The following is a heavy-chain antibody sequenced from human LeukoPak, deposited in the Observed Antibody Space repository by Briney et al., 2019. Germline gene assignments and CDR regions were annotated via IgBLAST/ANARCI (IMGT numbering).Heavy chain of an antibody. V-gene: IGHV3-48*03. D-gene: IGHD2-2*01. CDR2: ITSSGSTI. CDR1: GFTFSSYE. J-gene: IGHJ4*02. CDR3: ARNRGFCISPSCPYYFAY. Sequence: PGGSLRLSCAVSGFTFSSYEMNWVRQAPGKGLEWLSYITSSGSTIYYADSVKGRFTISRDNAKNSLYLQMNSLRAEDTAIYYWARNRGFCISPSCPYYFAYGGQGPLVTVPS.